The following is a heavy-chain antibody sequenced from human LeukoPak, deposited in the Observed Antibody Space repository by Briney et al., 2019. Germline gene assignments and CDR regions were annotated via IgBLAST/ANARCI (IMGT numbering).Heavy chain of an antibody. J-gene: IGHJ4*02. CDR1: GGSISSYY. CDR3: ARGREWLFYFDY. D-gene: IGHD6-19*01. CDR2: IYYSGST. Sequence: SETLSLTCTVSGGSISSYYWSWIRQPPGKGLEGIGYIYYSGSTNYNPSPKSRVTISVDTSKNQFSLKLSSVTAADTAVYYCARGREWLFYFDYWGQGTLVTVSS. V-gene: IGHV4-59*01.